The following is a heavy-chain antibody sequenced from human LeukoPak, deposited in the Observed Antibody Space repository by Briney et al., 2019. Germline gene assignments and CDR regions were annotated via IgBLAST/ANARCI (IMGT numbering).Heavy chain of an antibody. J-gene: IGHJ4*02. CDR3: ARGPAAMVLFDF. CDR2: ITTNSNYI. CDR1: GFTFSSYS. V-gene: IGHV3-21*01. D-gene: IGHD2-2*01. Sequence: PGGSLRLSCAASGFTFSSYSMNWVRQAPGKGLQWVSSITTNSNYIYYADSVKGRFTISRDNVQNSLYLQMNSLRADDTAVYYCARGPAAMVLFDFWGQGILVTVSS.